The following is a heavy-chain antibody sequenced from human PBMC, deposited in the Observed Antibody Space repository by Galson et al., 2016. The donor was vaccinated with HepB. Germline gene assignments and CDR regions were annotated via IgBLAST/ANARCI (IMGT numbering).Heavy chain of an antibody. D-gene: IGHD2/OR15-2a*01. J-gene: IGHJ6*02. Sequence: SLRLSCAVSGFFFENFDMHWVRQAPGKGLEWVSGISWNSGHLGYADSVKGRFTISRDNAKNSLFLQMNSLRADDAALYYCTRDKLDYFYHGMDVWGQGTTVTVSS. CDR2: ISWNSGHL. V-gene: IGHV3-9*01. CDR1: GFFFENFD. CDR3: TRDKLDYFYHGMDV.